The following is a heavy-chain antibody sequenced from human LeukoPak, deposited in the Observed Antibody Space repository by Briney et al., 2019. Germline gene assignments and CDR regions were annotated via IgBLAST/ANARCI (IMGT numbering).Heavy chain of an antibody. Sequence: PGGSLRLSCAASGFTFSSYSMSWVRQAPGEGLEWLSYIGGSNSPIYYSDSVKGRFTISRDNAKNSLFLHMDSLRDEDTAVYYCARDGFGDFPLGASKVGDYWGQGTLVTVSS. CDR2: IGGSNSPI. V-gene: IGHV3-48*02. CDR1: GFTFSSYS. D-gene: IGHD4-17*01. CDR3: ARDGFGDFPLGASKVGDY. J-gene: IGHJ4*02.